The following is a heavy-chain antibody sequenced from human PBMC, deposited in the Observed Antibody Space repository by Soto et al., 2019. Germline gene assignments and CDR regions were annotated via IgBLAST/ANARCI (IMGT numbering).Heavy chain of an antibody. Sequence: SLRLSCTASGFTFSDYTMSWFRQAPGKGLEWVGVIRDKAYGETREYAASVNGRFTISRDDSKNIAYLQMSSLNTEDTAVYFCARVRYDILTGYFLFDYWGQGTLVTVS. CDR2: IRDKAYGETR. J-gene: IGHJ4*02. CDR3: ARVRYDILTGYFLFDY. CDR1: GFTFSDYT. V-gene: IGHV3-49*03. D-gene: IGHD3-9*01.